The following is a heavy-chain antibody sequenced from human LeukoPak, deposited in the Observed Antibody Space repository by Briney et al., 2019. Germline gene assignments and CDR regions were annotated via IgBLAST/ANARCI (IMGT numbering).Heavy chain of an antibody. CDR1: GYTFSDSR. D-gene: IGHD2-21*02. J-gene: IGHJ4*02. CDR3: VRGDWYFES. Sequence: GGSLRVSCVAPGYTFSDSRITRVRQAPGPGLEWVANVNKEGTEKHFLDSVEGRFTISRDNAKKSLYLQMRSLRPEDAAVYFCVRGDWYFESWGQGTLVTVSS. V-gene: IGHV3-7*04. CDR2: VNKEGTEK.